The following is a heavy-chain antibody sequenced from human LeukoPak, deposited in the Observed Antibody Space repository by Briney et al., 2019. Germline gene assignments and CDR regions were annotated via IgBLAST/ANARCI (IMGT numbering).Heavy chain of an antibody. CDR1: GFTFSSYE. CDR2: ISSSGSTI. J-gene: IGHJ4*02. CDR3: ARGSRGWYDPFDY. V-gene: IGHV3-48*03. D-gene: IGHD6-19*01. Sequence: PGGSLRLSCAASGFTFSSYEMNWVRQAPGKGLEWVSDISSSGSTIYYADSVKGRFTISRDNAKKSLFLQMNSLGAEDTAVYYCARGSRGWYDPFDYWGQGTLVTVSS.